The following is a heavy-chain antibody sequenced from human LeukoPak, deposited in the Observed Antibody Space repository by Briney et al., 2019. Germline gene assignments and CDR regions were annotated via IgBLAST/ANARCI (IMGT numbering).Heavy chain of an antibody. D-gene: IGHD4-23*01. CDR3: ARGGLLLYYGMDV. Sequence: PGGSLRLSCAASGFTVSSNYMSWVRQAPGKGLEWVSVIYSGGSTYYADSAKGRFTISRDNSKNTLYLQMNSLRAEDTAVYYCARGGLLLYYGMDVWGQGTTVTVSS. CDR1: GFTVSSNY. CDR2: IYSGGST. V-gene: IGHV3-66*01. J-gene: IGHJ6*02.